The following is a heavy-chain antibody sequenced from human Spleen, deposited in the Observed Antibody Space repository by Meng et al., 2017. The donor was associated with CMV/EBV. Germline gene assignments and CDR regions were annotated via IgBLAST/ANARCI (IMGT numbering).Heavy chain of an antibody. CDR1: GFTFSSFA. Sequence: SCAASGFTFSSFAMNWVRQAPGKGLEWVSAITGSGGTTYYADSVKGRFTISRDNSRNTLYLQMNSLRAEDTALYYCAKESIDYPFDYWGQGTLVTVSS. D-gene: IGHD4/OR15-4a*01. V-gene: IGHV3-23*01. CDR2: ITGSGGTT. CDR3: AKESIDYPFDY. J-gene: IGHJ4*02.